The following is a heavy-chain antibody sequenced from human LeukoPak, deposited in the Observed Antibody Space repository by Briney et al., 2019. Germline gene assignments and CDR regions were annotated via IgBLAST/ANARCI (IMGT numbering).Heavy chain of an antibody. CDR3: ATGVHGIAAAGDYYFDY. V-gene: IGHV4-39*07. Sequence: SETLSLTCTVSGGSISRSSYYWGWIRQPPGKGLEWIGRIYTSGSTNYNPSLKSRVTISGDTSKNQFSLRLSSVTAADTAVYYCATGVHGIAAAGDYYFDYWGQGTLVTVSS. CDR2: IYTSGST. CDR1: GGSISRSSYY. D-gene: IGHD6-13*01. J-gene: IGHJ4*02.